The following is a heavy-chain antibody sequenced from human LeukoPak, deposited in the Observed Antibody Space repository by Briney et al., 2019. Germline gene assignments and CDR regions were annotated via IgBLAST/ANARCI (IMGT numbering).Heavy chain of an antibody. CDR2: IYYSGST. J-gene: IGHJ6*04. V-gene: IGHV4-61*01. CDR3: ARESYYYNGMDV. Sequence: PSETLSLTCTVSGGSVSSGSYYWSWIRQPPGTGLEWIGYIYYSGSTNYNPSLKSRVTISVDTSKNQFSLKLSSVTAADTAVYYCARESYYYNGMDVWGKGTTVTVSS. CDR1: GGSVSSGSYY.